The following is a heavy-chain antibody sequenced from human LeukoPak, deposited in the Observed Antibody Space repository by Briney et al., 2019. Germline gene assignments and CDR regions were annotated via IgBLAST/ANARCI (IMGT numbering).Heavy chain of an antibody. CDR1: GGSISSHY. CDR2: IYYSGST. V-gene: IGHV4-59*11. CDR3: ARERGYSYGRHFDY. Sequence: PSETLSLTCTVSGGSISSHYWSWIRQPPGKGREWSGYIYYSGSTNYNPSLKSRVTISVDTSKNQFSLKLSSVTAADTAVYYCARERGYSYGRHFDYWGQGTLVTVSS. D-gene: IGHD5-18*01. J-gene: IGHJ4*02.